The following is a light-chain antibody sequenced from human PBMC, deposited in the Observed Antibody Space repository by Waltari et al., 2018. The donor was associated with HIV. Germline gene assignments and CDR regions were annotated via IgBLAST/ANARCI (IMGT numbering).Light chain of an antibody. V-gene: IGLV2-11*01. J-gene: IGLJ1*01. CDR3: CSYAGSKTYV. Sequence: QSALTQTRSVSGSPGQSVTIPCPGTTSDVGGYTYVSWYQQHPGKAPKLIIYDVTKRPSGVPDRFTGSKSGDTASLTMSGLQAEDEADYYCCSYAGSKTYVFGTGTKVTVL. CDR1: TSDVGGYTY. CDR2: DVT.